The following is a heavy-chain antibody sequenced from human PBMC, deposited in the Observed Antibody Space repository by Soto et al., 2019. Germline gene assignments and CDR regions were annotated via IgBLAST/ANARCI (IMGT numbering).Heavy chain of an antibody. D-gene: IGHD1-26*01. CDR1: GFTFSSYG. J-gene: IGHJ6*02. CDR3: ARDLRVGAIVYYGMDV. Sequence: LRLSFAASGFTFSSYGMHWVRQAPGKGLEWVAVIWYDGSNKYYADSVKGRFTIPRDNSKNTLYLQMNSLRAEDTAVYYCARDLRVGAIVYYGMDVWGQGTTVTVSS. V-gene: IGHV3-33*01. CDR2: IWYDGSNK.